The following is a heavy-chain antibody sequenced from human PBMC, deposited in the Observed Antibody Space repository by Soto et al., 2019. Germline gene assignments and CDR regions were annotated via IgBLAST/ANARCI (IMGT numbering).Heavy chain of an antibody. Sequence: SETLSLTCAVYGGSFSGYYWSRTRQPPGKGLEWIGEINHSGSTNYNPSLKSRVTISVDTSKNQFSLKLSSVTAADTAVYYCARGSKYRVAFDIWGQGTMVTVSS. CDR1: GGSFSGYY. J-gene: IGHJ3*02. V-gene: IGHV4-34*01. D-gene: IGHD6-6*01. CDR3: ARGSKYRVAFDI. CDR2: INHSGST.